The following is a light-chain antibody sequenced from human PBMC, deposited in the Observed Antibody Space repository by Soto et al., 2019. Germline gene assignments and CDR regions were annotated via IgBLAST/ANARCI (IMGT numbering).Light chain of an antibody. V-gene: IGLV2-23*01. CDR1: SSDVGSYNL. J-gene: IGLJ2*01. CDR3: CSYAGSSTLV. Sequence: QSALTQPASVSGSPGQSITISCTGTSSDVGSYNLVSWYQQHPGKAPKLMIYXGSXXXXXXSTXXXGSKSGNTASLTISGLQAEDEADYYCCSYAGSSTLVFGGGTKLTVL. CDR2: XGS.